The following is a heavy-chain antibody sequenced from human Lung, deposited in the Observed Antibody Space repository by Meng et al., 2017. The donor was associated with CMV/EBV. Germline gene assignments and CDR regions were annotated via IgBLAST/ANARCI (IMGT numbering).Heavy chain of an antibody. Sequence: TFSSYSIIWVQQAPGQGLEWMGRIIPIIGSANYAQKFQGRVTITADKSTGTAYMKLSSLRSEDTAVYYCARPTPATHNTSSGGGPDYWGQGTLVTVSS. CDR2: IIPIIGSA. CDR3: ARPTPATHNTSSGGGPDY. V-gene: IGHV1-69*08. CDR1: TFSSYS. D-gene: IGHD6-6*01. J-gene: IGHJ4*02.